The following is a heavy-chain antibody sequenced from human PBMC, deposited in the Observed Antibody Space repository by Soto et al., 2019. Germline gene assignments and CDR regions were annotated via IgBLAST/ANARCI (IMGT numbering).Heavy chain of an antibody. CDR3: ATYLA. D-gene: IGHD3-16*01. CDR1: GGSVSESHYS. Sequence: QVHLQESGPGLVRPSETLSLTCIVSGGSVSESHYSWGWFRQPPGKGLEWIGNVFSTGRTSYNPSLQSRVTVSVDTSRNQIFLKVISVTATDTALYYCATYLAWGQGTLVTVSS. V-gene: IGHV4-39*01. J-gene: IGHJ5*02. CDR2: VFSTGRT.